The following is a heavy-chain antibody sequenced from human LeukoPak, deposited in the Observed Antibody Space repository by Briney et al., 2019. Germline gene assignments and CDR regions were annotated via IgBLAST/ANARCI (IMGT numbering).Heavy chain of an antibody. V-gene: IGHV3-30*02. CDR3: ARDKPYQLAHSTPYYMDV. D-gene: IGHD2-2*01. Sequence: GGSLRLSCAASGFTFSSYGMHWVRQAPGKGLEWVAFIRYDGSNKYYADSVKGRFTISRDNSKNTLYLQMNSLRAEDTAVYYCARDKPYQLAHSTPYYMDVWGKGTTVTVSS. J-gene: IGHJ6*03. CDR1: GFTFSSYG. CDR2: IRYDGSNK.